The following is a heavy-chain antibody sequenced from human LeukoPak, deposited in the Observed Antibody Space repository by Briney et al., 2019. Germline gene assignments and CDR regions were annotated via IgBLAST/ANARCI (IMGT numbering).Heavy chain of an antibody. CDR3: AREAKADYDFWSGYYRPENDAFDI. J-gene: IGHJ3*02. CDR1: GYTFTSYD. V-gene: IGHV1-8*01. Sequence: ASVKVSCKASGYTFTSYDINWVRPATGQGLEWMGWMNPNSGNTGYAQKFQGRVTMTRNTSISTAYMELSSLRSEDTAVYYCAREAKADYDFWSGYYRPENDAFDIWGQGTMVTVSS. D-gene: IGHD3-3*01. CDR2: MNPNSGNT.